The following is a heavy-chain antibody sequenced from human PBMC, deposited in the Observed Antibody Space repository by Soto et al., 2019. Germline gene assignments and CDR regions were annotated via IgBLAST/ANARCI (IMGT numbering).Heavy chain of an antibody. V-gene: IGHV3-53*01. CDR1: GLPVAGSY. CDR2: IYNDGTT. Sequence: GGSPRLSCVASGLPVAGSYMAWVRQAPGKGLEWASVIYNDGTTYYSQSVEGRFTISRDTSKNTLYLQMDRLRDEDTAVYYCVRPLPSGQTHARDVWGQGTTVTVSS. J-gene: IGHJ6*02. CDR3: VRPLPSGQTHARDV. D-gene: IGHD3-10*01.